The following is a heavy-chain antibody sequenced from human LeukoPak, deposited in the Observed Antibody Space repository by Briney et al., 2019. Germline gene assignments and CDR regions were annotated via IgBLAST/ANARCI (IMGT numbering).Heavy chain of an antibody. CDR3: ARSGTEPRGYSYGWHAWFDP. CDR1: GYTFTCYY. Sequence: GASVKVSCKASGYTFTCYYMHWVRQAPGQGLEWMGWINPNSGGTNYAQKFQGRVTMTRDTSISTAYMELSRLRSDDTAVYYCARSGTEPRGYSYGWHAWFDPWGQGTLVTVSS. D-gene: IGHD5-18*01. J-gene: IGHJ5*02. CDR2: INPNSGGT. V-gene: IGHV1-2*02.